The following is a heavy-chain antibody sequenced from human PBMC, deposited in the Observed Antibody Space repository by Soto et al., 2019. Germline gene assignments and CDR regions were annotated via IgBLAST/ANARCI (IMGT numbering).Heavy chain of an antibody. CDR3: ARVNYYGSGRKHNMDV. CDR1: GFTFSDHY. Sequence: EVQLVESGGGLVQPGGSLRLSCAASGFTFSDHYMDWVRQAPGKGLEWVGRTRDKAHSYSTEYAASVKGRFTISRDDSETSLFPQSNSLKTADTAVYYCARVNYYGSGRKHNMDVWGRGTTVTVSS. J-gene: IGHJ6*02. CDR2: TRDKAHSYST. V-gene: IGHV3-72*01. D-gene: IGHD3-10*01.